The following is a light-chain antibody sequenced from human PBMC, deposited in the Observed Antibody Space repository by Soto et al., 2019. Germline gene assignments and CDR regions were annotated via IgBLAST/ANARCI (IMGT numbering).Light chain of an antibody. J-gene: IGLJ2*01. CDR3: QSYDSSLSGSV. V-gene: IGLV1-40*01. Sequence: QSVLTQPPSMSEAPGQRVTISCTGSNSNIGAGYDVHWYQQLPGTAPKLLLYGNTNRPSGVPDRFSGSKSGTSASLAITGLQADDEADYYCQSYDSSLSGSVFGGGTKLTVL. CDR1: NSNIGAGYD. CDR2: GNT.